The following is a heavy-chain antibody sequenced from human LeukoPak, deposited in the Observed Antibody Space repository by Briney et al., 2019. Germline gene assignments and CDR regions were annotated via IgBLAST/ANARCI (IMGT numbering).Heavy chain of an antibody. CDR3: ARDSDWSDAFDI. J-gene: IGHJ3*02. V-gene: IGHV6-1*01. D-gene: IGHD3-9*01. CDR1: GDSVSSKSAA. Sequence: SQTLSLTCAISGDSVSSKSAAWNWIRQSPSRGLEWLGRTYYRSKWYNDYAVSVKSRITVNPDTSKNQFSLHLSSVTPEDTAVYYCARDSDWSDAFDIWGQGTMVTVSS. CDR2: TYYRSKWYN.